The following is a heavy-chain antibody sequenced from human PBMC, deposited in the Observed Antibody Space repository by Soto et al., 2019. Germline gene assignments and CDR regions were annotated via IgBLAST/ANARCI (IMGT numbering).Heavy chain of an antibody. Sequence: EVQLLESGGGLVQPGGSLRLSCAASGFVFSSYAMSWVRQAPGKGLEWVSAISGSGTTAYYEDSVKGRFIFSRDNPKNTMYLQMNSLRAEDTAVYFCAKTTDGWFSAFEIWGQGTVVTVSS. D-gene: IGHD6-19*01. J-gene: IGHJ3*02. CDR3: AKTTDGWFSAFEI. CDR1: GFVFSSYA. V-gene: IGHV3-23*01. CDR2: ISGSGTTA.